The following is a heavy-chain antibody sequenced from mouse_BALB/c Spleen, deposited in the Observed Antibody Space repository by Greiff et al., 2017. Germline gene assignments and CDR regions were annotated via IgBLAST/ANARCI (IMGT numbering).Heavy chain of an antibody. Sequence: QVQLQQSGAELARPGASVKLSCKASGYTFTSYWMQWVKQRPGQGLEWIGAIYPGDGDTRYTQKFKGKATLTADKSSSTAYMQLSSLASEDSAVYYCAREGPRAMDYWGQGTSVTVSS. D-gene: IGHD3-3*01. J-gene: IGHJ4*01. CDR3: AREGPRAMDY. V-gene: IGHV1-87*01. CDR2: IYPGDGDT. CDR1: GYTFTSYW.